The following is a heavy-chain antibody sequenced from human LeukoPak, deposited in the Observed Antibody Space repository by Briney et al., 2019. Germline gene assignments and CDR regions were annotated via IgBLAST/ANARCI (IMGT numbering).Heavy chain of an antibody. J-gene: IGHJ6*02. CDR2: IIPILGIA. CDR1: GGTFSSYA. CDR3: ARVSGITPEYYYGMDV. V-gene: IGHV1-69*04. Sequence: SVKVSCKASGGTFSSYAISWVRQAPGQGLEWRGRIIPILGIANYAQKFQGRVTITADKSTSTAYMELSSLRSEDTAVYYCARVSGITPEYYYGMDVWGQGTTVTVSS. D-gene: IGHD1/OR15-1a*01.